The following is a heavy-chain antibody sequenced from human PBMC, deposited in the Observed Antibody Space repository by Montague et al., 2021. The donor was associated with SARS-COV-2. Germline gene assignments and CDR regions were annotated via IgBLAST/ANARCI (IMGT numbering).Heavy chain of an antibody. CDR3: AKVWIGSQRWVYYGLAV. Sequence: SYAASLKGRFTISRDNAKNSLFLQMNSLGPEDTALYYCAKVWIGSQRWVYYGLAVWGQGTTVTVSS. J-gene: IGHJ6*02. D-gene: IGHD5-24*01. V-gene: IGHV3-9*01.